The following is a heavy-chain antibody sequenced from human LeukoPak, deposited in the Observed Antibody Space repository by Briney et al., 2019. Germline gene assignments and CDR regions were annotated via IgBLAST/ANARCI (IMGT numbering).Heavy chain of an antibody. J-gene: IGHJ3*02. CDR2: FNPEDGET. CDR1: GYTLTELS. D-gene: IGHD1-26*01. Sequence: ASVKVSCKVSGYTLTELSMHWVRQAPGKGLEWMGGFNPEDGETIYAQKFQGRFTMTEDTSTDTAYMELSSLRSEDTAVYYCATDRVVRGSYSSDAFDIWGQGTMVTVSS. CDR3: ATDRVVRGSYSSDAFDI. V-gene: IGHV1-24*01.